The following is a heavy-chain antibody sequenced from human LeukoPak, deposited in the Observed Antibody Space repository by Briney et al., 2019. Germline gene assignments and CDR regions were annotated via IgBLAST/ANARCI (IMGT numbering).Heavy chain of an antibody. CDR1: GYTFTGYY. V-gene: IGHV1-2*02. CDR3: ARGLDTEGAFDI. J-gene: IGHJ3*02. Sequence: GASVKVSCKASGYTFTGYYMHWVRQAPGQGLEWMGWINPNSGGTNYAQKFQGRVTMTRDTSTSTVYMELSSLRSEDTAVYYCARGLDTEGAFDIWGQGTMVTVSS. CDR2: INPNSGGT. D-gene: IGHD5-18*01.